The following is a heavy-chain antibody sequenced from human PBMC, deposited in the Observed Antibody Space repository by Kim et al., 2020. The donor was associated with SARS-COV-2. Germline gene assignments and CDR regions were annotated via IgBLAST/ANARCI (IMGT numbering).Heavy chain of an antibody. CDR3: AREGGGDHYYYGMDV. D-gene: IGHD2-21*02. Sequence: ASVKVSCKASGYTFTSYYMHWVRQAPGQGLEWMGIINPSGGSTSYAQKFQGRVTMTRDTSTSTVYMELSSLRSEDTAVYYCAREGGGDHYYYGMDVWGQGTTVTVSS. J-gene: IGHJ6*02. CDR1: GYTFTSYY. V-gene: IGHV1-46*01. CDR2: INPSGGST.